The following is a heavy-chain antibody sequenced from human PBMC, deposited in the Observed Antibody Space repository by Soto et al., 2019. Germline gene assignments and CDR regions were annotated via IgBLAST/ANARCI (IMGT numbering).Heavy chain of an antibody. Sequence: EVQVVESGGGLVQPGGSLRLSCATSKFTFSAYAMTWVRQAPGEGLEWVSSISGSGCGTSYADSVKGRFSIARDNSKNTLYLRMNSLRVEDTAVYYCTRDPNGDHIGAFDFWGQGIVVTVSS. J-gene: IGHJ3*01. D-gene: IGHD4-17*01. CDR2: ISGSGCGT. CDR1: KFTFSAYA. V-gene: IGHV3-23*04. CDR3: TRDPNGDHIGAFDF.